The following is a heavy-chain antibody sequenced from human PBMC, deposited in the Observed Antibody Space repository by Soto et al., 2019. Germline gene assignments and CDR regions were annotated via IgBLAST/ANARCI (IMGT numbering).Heavy chain of an antibody. V-gene: IGHV2-5*02. CDR3: VQSRCGGDCRQSYSSQYYYAVDV. CDR1: GFSLNTGGMG. J-gene: IGHJ6*02. D-gene: IGHD2-21*02. CDR2: IYWDNDK. Sequence: QITLKESGPTLVQPTQTLTLTCSFSGFSLNTGGMGVGWIRQPPGKALEWLALIYWDNDKRYSPSLKSRITISKDNSSKNQVVLTLSNMDPVDTGTYYCVQSRCGGDCRQSYSSQYYYAVDVWGQGTAVTVSS.